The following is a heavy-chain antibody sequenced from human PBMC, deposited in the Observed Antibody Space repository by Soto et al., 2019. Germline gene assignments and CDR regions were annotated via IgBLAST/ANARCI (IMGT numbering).Heavy chain of an antibody. J-gene: IGHJ4*02. CDR2: INGGNGNT. V-gene: IGHV1-3*01. CDR1: GYTFTSYA. Sequence: QVPLVQSGAEVKKPGASVKVSCKASGYTFTSYAMHWVRQAPGQRLEWMGWINGGNGNTKYSQKFQGRVTITRDTSASTAYMELSSLRSEDTAVYYCARTVEAAGDYWGQGTLVTVSS. D-gene: IGHD6-13*01. CDR3: ARTVEAAGDY.